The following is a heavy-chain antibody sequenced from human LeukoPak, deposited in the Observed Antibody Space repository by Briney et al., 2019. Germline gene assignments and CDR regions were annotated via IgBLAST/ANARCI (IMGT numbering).Heavy chain of an antibody. V-gene: IGHV7-4-1*02. Sequence: ASVKVSCKACGYTFTTYALTWVRQAPGQGLEWMGWINTHTGRPSYAQDFTGRFVFSLDSSVSTAYLQISRLQTGDTAVYYCARLYSDLLTGPGYWGQGTLLTVSS. CDR2: INTHTGRP. CDR1: GYTFTTYA. D-gene: IGHD3-9*01. CDR3: ARLYSDLLTGPGY. J-gene: IGHJ4*02.